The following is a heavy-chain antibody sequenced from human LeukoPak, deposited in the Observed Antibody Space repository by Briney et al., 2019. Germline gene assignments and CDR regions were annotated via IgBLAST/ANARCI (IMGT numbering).Heavy chain of an antibody. V-gene: IGHV3-48*01. CDR3: ARETLITEDIVLMVYAMLETGSLDP. CDR2: ISSSSSTI. J-gene: IGHJ5*02. D-gene: IGHD2-8*01. Sequence: PGGSLRLSCAASGFTFSSYSMNWVRQAPGKGLEWVSYISSSSSTIYYADSVKGRFTISRDNAKNSLYLQMNSLRAEDTAVYYCARETLITEDIVLMVYAMLETGSLDPWGQGTLVTVSS. CDR1: GFTFSSYS.